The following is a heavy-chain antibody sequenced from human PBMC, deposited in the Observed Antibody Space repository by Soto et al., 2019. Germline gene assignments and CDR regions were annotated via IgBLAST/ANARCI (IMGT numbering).Heavy chain of an antibody. Sequence: EVQLVESGGGLVQPGGSLRLSCAVSGFTFSSSEMYWVRQAPGKGLERISYIHPSGQPIFYADSVKGRFTISRDNANNSLFLQMNSLRAEDTAVYYCARRASRWGQGTMVTVSS. CDR3: ARRASR. J-gene: IGHJ3*01. CDR2: IHPSGQPI. D-gene: IGHD1-26*01. CDR1: GFTFSSSE. V-gene: IGHV3-48*03.